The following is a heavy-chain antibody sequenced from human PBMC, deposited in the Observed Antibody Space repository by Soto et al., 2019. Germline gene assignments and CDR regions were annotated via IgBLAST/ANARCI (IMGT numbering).Heavy chain of an antibody. Sequence: PGGSLRLSCVASGFTISNYWMSWLRQAPGKGLEWAAHINPDGSLKYYLDSVRGRFTISRDIFKNSLYLEMNSLRVEDTAVYYCVKWQTRNYLWGQGTLVTVSS. CDR1: GFTISNYW. CDR2: INPDGSLK. D-gene: IGHD1-7*01. CDR3: VKWQTRNYL. V-gene: IGHV3-7*03. J-gene: IGHJ1*01.